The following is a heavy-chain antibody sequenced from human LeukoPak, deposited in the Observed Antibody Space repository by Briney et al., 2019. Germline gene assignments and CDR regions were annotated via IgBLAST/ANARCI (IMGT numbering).Heavy chain of an antibody. CDR1: GGSTSSSNW. CDR2: IYHSGST. V-gene: IGHV4-4*02. J-gene: IGHJ4*02. CDR3: ARAAGYSSSWYRDYFDY. D-gene: IGHD6-13*01. Sequence: SGTLSLTCAVSGGSTSSSNWWSWVRQPPGKGLEWIGEIYHSGSTNYNPSLKSRVTISVDKSKNQFSLKLSSVTAADTAVYYCARAAGYSSSWYRDYFDYWGQGTLVTVSS.